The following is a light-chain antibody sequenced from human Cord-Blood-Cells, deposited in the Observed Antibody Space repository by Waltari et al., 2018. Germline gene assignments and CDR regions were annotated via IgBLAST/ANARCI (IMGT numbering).Light chain of an antibody. J-gene: IGLJ3*02. CDR2: EGS. Sequence: QSSLTQPSPVSGSPGQQNPLSCPETSSDVRSYNLLPWYQQHPGKAPKLMIYEGSKRPSGVSNRFSGSKSGNTASLTISGLQAEDEADYYCCSYAGSSTWVFGGGTKLTVL. V-gene: IGLV2-23*01. CDR3: CSYAGSSTWV. CDR1: SSDVRSYNL.